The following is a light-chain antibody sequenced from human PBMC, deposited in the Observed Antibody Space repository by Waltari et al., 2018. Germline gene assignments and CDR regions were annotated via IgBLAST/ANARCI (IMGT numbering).Light chain of an antibody. CDR1: QSVSTY. CDR3: QQRASWPNT. Sequence: EIVLTQSPATLSLSPGEGATLSCRARQSVSTYLAWYQQKPGQAPRLLIYGTYNRATGIPARFSGSGSGTDFTLTISSLEPEDFAVYYCQQRASWPNTFGQGTKLEIK. CDR2: GTY. V-gene: IGKV3-11*01. J-gene: IGKJ2*01.